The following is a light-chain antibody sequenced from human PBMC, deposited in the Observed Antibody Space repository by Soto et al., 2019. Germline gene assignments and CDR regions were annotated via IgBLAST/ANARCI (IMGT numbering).Light chain of an antibody. J-gene: IGLJ1*01. CDR2: DVS. CDR1: SSDVGGYKY. Sequence: QSALTQPASVSGSPGQSITISCTGTSSDVGGYKYVSWYQQHPGKAPKLMIYDVSNRPSGVSNRFSGSKSGNTASLNISGLQAEDEADDYCSSYRSSSTLYVFGTGTKLTVL. CDR3: SSYRSSSTLYV. V-gene: IGLV2-14*01.